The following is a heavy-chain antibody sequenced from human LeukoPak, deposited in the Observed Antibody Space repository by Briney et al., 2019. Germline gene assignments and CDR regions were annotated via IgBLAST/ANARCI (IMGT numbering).Heavy chain of an antibody. CDR3: ARVGFGGADFDY. CDR2: IYYSGST. D-gene: IGHD3-16*01. V-gene: IGHV4-31*03. CDR1: GGSISSGGYY. Sequence: SETLSLTCTVSGGSISSGGYYWSWIRQHPRKGLEWIGYIYYSGSTYYNPSLKSRVTISVDTSKNQFSLKLSSVTAADTAVYYCARVGFGGADFDYWGQGTLVTVSS. J-gene: IGHJ4*02.